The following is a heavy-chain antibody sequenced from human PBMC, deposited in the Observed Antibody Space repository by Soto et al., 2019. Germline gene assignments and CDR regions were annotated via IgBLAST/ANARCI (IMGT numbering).Heavy chain of an antibody. V-gene: IGHV1-3*01. CDR3: ARVSFETSGYADY. D-gene: IGHD3-22*01. CDR1: GYNFTTYV. CDR2: INCGSGNT. J-gene: IGHJ4*02. Sequence: QVQLVQSGAEVKQPGASASVSCKASGYNFTTYVVHWLRQAPGQGPEWMGWINCGSGNTVYSQNFQGRVTISRDTSASTAYLELSSLRSEDTAVYYCARVSFETSGYADYWGQGTLVTVSS.